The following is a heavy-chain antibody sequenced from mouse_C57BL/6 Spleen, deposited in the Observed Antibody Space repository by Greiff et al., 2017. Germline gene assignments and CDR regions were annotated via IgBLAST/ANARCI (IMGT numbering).Heavy chain of an antibody. V-gene: IGHV5-17*01. CDR3: ARRDYYGSSYDYYAMDY. D-gene: IGHD1-1*01. CDR2: ISSGSSTI. CDR1: GFTFSDYG. Sequence: EVQGVESGGGLVKPGGSLKLSCAASGFTFSDYGMHWVRQAPEKGLEWVAYISSGSSTIYYADTVKGRFPISRDNAKTTLFLQMTSLRSEDTAMYYCARRDYYGSSYDYYAMDYWGQGTSVTVSS. J-gene: IGHJ4*01.